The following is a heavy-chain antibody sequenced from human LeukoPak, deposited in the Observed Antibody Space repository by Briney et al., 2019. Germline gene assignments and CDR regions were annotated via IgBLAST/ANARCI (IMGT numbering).Heavy chain of an antibody. CDR1: GGSISSYN. CDR2: IYYSGRT. D-gene: IGHD3-3*01. Sequence: SETLSLTRTVSGGSISSYNWSCIPPPPRKGGEWSGYIYYSGRTNYNTSLTSRVTISVDTSMNQFSLKLSSVTASDTAVYYCARNLYVGYDFKSGMDIWGQGTTVTVSS. J-gene: IGHJ6*02. CDR3: ARNLYVGYDFKSGMDI. V-gene: IGHV4-59*01.